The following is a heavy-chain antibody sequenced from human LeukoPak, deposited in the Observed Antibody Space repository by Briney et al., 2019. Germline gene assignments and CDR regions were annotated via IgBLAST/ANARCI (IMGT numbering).Heavy chain of an antibody. CDR1: GSSISSYY. Sequence: SETLSLTCTVSGSSISSYYWSWIRQPPGKGLEWIGYIYYSGSTNYNPSLKSRVTISVDTSKNQFSLKLSSVTAADTAVYYCARARGDAFDIWGQGTMVTVSS. J-gene: IGHJ3*02. CDR3: ARARGDAFDI. V-gene: IGHV4-59*01. CDR2: IYYSGST.